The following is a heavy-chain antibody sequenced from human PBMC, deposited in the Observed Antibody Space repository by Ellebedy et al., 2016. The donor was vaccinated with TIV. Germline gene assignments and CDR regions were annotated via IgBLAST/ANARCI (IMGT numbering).Heavy chain of an antibody. Sequence: AASVKVSCKASGYSFTNYGIVWVRQVPGQGLEWMGWISGSSGNTRYSNKLQGRVTMTTDTSASTAYLSLRSLRSDDTAVYYCARGGSAAASGTVDYWGQGTLVTVSS. J-gene: IGHJ4*02. CDR1: GYSFTNYG. D-gene: IGHD3-10*01. CDR3: ARGGSAAASGTVDY. CDR2: ISGSSGNT. V-gene: IGHV1-18*01.